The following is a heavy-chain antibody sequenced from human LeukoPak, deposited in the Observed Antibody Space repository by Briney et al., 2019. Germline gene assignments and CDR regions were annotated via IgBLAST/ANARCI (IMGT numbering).Heavy chain of an antibody. CDR2: IYDSGST. D-gene: IGHD3-10*01. J-gene: IGHJ6*03. V-gene: IGHV4-59*11. CDR1: GASISSHY. Sequence: SETLSLTCTVSGASISSHYWSWIRQPPGKGLEWLGYIYDSGSTNYNPSLRSRVTMSVDTSKNEFSLKLSSVTAADTAVYYCARWGLTGDMVRGVTYNYYYYYMDVWGKGTTVTVSS. CDR3: ARWGLTGDMVRGVTYNYYYYYMDV.